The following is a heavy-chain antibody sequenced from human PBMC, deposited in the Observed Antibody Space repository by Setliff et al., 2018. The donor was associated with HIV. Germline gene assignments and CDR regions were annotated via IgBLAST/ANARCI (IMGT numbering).Heavy chain of an antibody. CDR1: GGSISSGYY. D-gene: IGHD1-26*01. J-gene: IGHJ4*02. Sequence: PSETLSLTCTVSGGSISSGYYWAWIRQSPGKGLDWIGSIHHSGTTYYNPSLKSRVTISVDTTTNQVSLQVNSVTAVDTAVYYCARVPHRVVGTTTLLYHFDYWGLGTLVTVSS. CDR2: IHHSGTT. V-gene: IGHV4-38-2*02. CDR3: ARVPHRVVGTTTLLYHFDY.